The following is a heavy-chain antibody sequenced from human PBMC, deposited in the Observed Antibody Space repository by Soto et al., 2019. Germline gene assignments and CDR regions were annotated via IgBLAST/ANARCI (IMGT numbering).Heavy chain of an antibody. V-gene: IGHV4-31*03. Sequence: QVQLQESGPGLVKPSQTLSLTCSVSGGSITSGGFYWSWIRQHPEKGLERIAYIFHSGSTDFNPSLKGRIIISADTSKNQFSLKLTSVTAADTAGYYCVRGGIAGNWFDPWGQGTLVTVSS. CDR3: VRGGIAGNWFDP. D-gene: IGHD6-13*01. J-gene: IGHJ5*02. CDR2: IFHSGST. CDR1: GGSITSGGFY.